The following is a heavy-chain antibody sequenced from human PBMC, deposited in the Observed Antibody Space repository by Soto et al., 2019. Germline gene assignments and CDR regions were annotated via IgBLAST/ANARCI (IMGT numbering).Heavy chain of an antibody. J-gene: IGHJ4*02. Sequence: ASVKVSGKASGYTFTSYGISWVRQAPGQGLEWMGWISAYNGNTNYAQKLQGRVTMTTDTSTSTAYMELRSLRSDDTAVYYCARDLDCGGDCYSDYWGQGTLVTVSS. D-gene: IGHD2-21*02. CDR1: GYTFTSYG. CDR2: ISAYNGNT. CDR3: ARDLDCGGDCYSDY. V-gene: IGHV1-18*01.